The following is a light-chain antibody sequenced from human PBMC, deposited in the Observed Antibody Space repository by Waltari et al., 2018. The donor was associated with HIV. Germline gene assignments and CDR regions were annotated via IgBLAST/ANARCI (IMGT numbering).Light chain of an antibody. CDR2: KVT. CDR3: QSADSDNTYNWV. CDR1: DMPDHY. J-gene: IGLJ3*02. Sequence: SQLTQPPSVSVSPGQTAKITCSGDDMPDHYVYWYKQKPGPAPVFVMYKVTERPSGIPERFSGSISGTTVTLNIMGVQPEDEADYYCQSADSDNTYNWVFGGGTKLTVL. V-gene: IGLV3-25*03.